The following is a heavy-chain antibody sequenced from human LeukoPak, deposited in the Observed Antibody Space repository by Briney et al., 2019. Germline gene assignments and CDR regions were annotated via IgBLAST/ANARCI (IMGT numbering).Heavy chain of an antibody. D-gene: IGHD2-15*01. CDR2: INSDGSST. J-gene: IGHJ4*02. Sequence: PGGSLRLSCAASGFTFSTYGMSWVRQAPGKGLVWVSRINSDGSSTSYADSVKGRFTISRDNAKNTLYLQMNSLRAEDTAVYYCAILGGHYCSGGSCYPVDYWGQGTLVTVSS. CDR3: AILGGHYCSGGSCYPVDY. V-gene: IGHV3-74*01. CDR1: GFTFSTYG.